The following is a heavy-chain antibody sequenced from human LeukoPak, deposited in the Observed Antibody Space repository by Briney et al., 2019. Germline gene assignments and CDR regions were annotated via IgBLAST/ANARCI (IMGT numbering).Heavy chain of an antibody. J-gene: IGHJ4*02. CDR3: ARALVGYYFDY. CDR2: VSNSGDYI. V-gene: IGHV3-21*06. CDR1: GFTFSSYR. Sequence: PGGSLRLSCAASGFTFSSYRMNSVRQAPGKGLEWVSSVSNSGDYIHYADSVKGRFTIYTDNSKNSLYLQLNSLRAEDTAVYYCARALVGYYFDYWGQGTLVTVSS.